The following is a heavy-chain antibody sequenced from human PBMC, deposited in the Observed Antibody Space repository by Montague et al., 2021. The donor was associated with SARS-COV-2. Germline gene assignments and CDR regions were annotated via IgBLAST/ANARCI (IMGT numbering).Heavy chain of an antibody. CDR1: GGSLSGYY. CDR3: ARRGYSYYYYGMDV. CDR2: INHSGST. D-gene: IGHD5-24*01. J-gene: IGHJ6*02. V-gene: IGHV4-34*01. Sequence: SETLSLTCAVYGGSLSGYYWSWIRQPPGKGLEWIGEINHSGSTNYNPSLKSRVTISVDTSKNQFFLKLSSVTAADTAVYYCARRGYSYYYYGMDVWGQGTTVTVSS.